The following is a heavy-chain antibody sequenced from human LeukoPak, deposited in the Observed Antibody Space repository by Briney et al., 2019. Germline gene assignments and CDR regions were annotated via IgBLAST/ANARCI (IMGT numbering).Heavy chain of an antibody. CDR3: ARDLLEGSGSYVKDY. V-gene: IGHV3-33*01. J-gene: IGHJ4*02. CDR2: IWYDGSNK. CDR1: GFTFSSYG. Sequence: PGRSLRLSCAASGFTFSSYGMHWVRQAPGKGLEWVAVIWYDGSNKYYADSVKGRFTISRDNSKNTLYLQMNSLRAEDTAVYYCARDLLEGSGSYVKDYWGQGTLVTVSS. D-gene: IGHD3-10*01.